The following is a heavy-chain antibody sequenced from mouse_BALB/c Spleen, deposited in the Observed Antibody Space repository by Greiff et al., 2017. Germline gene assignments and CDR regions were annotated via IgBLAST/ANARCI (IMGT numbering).Heavy chain of an antibody. CDR1: GYAFTSYN. J-gene: IGHJ1*01. D-gene: IGHD1-1*01. CDR2: IDPYNGGT. V-gene: IGHV1S135*01. CDR3: ARQYYYGSSYGWYFDV. Sequence: VHVKQSGPELVKPGASVKVSCKASGYAFTSYNMYWVKQSHGKSLEWIGYIDPYNGGTSYNQKFKGKATLTVDKSSSTAYMHLNSLTSEDSAVYYCARQYYYGSSYGWYFDVWGAGTTVTVSS.